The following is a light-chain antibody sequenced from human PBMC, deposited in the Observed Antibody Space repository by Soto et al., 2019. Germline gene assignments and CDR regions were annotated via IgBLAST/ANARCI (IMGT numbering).Light chain of an antibody. Sequence: DIQMTHPPSTLSASVGDRVTITCRASQSISTWLAWYQQKPGRAPNLLIYDASTLESGVPSRFSGSGSGTEFTLTISSLQPDDFATYYCQQYNSYSRTFGQGTKV. V-gene: IGKV1-5*01. CDR1: QSISTW. J-gene: IGKJ1*01. CDR2: DAS. CDR3: QQYNSYSRT.